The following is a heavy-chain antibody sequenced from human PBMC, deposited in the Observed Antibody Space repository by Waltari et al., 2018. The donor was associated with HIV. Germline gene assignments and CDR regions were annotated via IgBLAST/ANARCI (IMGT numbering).Heavy chain of an antibody. D-gene: IGHD4-17*01. Sequence: EVQLVESGGGLVQPGGSLRLSCAASGFNFRRYWMYWVRQAPGKGLLWVSCISSDGSTTNYADSVKGRLTISRDNAKNTLYLQMNSLRADDTAVYYCARENTMTYYDALDIWGQGTMVTVSS. CDR2: ISSDGSTT. V-gene: IGHV3-74*01. CDR3: ARENTMTYYDALDI. J-gene: IGHJ3*02. CDR1: GFNFRRYW.